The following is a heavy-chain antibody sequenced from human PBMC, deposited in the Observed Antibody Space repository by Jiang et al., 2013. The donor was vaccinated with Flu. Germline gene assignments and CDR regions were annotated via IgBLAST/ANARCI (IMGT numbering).Heavy chain of an antibody. V-gene: IGHV3-49*03. CDR1: GFTFGDYG. D-gene: IGHD2-2*01. CDR3: TRDLVRDVILIPATYFDY. J-gene: IGHJ4*02. Sequence: GRSLSLSCIGSGFTFGDYGLNWFRQAPGKGLEWVGFIGSKLYGARREYAASVKGRFTISRDDSKSIAYLQMNSLKTEDTAVYYCTRDLVRDVILIPATYFDYWGQGALVTVSS. CDR2: IGSKLYGARR.